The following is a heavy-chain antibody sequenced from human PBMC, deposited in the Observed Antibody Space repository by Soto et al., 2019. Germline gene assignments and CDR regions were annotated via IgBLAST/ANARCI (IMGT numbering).Heavy chain of an antibody. Sequence: GGSLRLSCAASGFSFSDYVMHWVRQSPGEGLEWVAVMWYHGRDKFYAESVKGRFTITRDNSKNTLYLQMNSLRAEDTAVYYCARDPGGQSGNFIFDSWGQGALVTVSS. D-gene: IGHD1-26*01. CDR2: MWYHGRDK. CDR1: GFSFSDYV. J-gene: IGHJ4*02. CDR3: ARDPGGQSGNFIFDS. V-gene: IGHV3-33*01.